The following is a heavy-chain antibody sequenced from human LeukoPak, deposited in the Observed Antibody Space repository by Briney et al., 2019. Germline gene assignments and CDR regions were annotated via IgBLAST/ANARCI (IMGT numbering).Heavy chain of an antibody. CDR3: AKDIRLGELSLYPGDAFDI. D-gene: IGHD3-16*02. CDR2: ISGSGGST. CDR1: GFTFSSYA. J-gene: IGHJ3*02. V-gene: IGHV3-23*01. Sequence: PGGSLRLSCAASGFTFSSYAMSWVRQAPGKGLEWVSAISGSGGSTYYADSVKGRFTISRDNSKNTLYLQMNSLRAEETAVYYCAKDIRLGELSLYPGDAFDIWGQGTMVTVSS.